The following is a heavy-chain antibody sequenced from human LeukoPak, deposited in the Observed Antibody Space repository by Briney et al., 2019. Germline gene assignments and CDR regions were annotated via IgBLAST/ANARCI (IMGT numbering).Heavy chain of an antibody. CDR3: ARRLGYCSGGSCYSSWFDP. V-gene: IGHV4-59*08. J-gene: IGHJ5*02. D-gene: IGHD2-15*01. Sequence: SETLSLTCTVSGGSISSYYWSWIRQPPGKGLEWIGYIYYSGSTNYNPSLKSRVTISVDTSKNQFSLRLSSVTAADTAVYYCARRLGYCSGGSCYSSWFDPWGQGTLVTVSS. CDR1: GGSISSYY. CDR2: IYYSGST.